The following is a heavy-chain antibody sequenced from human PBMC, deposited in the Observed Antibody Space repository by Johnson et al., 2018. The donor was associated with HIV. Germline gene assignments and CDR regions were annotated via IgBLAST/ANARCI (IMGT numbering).Heavy chain of an antibody. V-gene: IGHV3-7*05. CDR1: GFTFSTYW. CDR3: ARDLRVGAIDI. D-gene: IGHD1-26*01. J-gene: IGHJ3*02. CDR2: IKQDGSEK. Sequence: VQLLESGGGLVQPGGSLRLSCAASGFTFSTYWMSWVRQVPGKGLEWVANIKQDGSEKYYVDSVKGRFTISRDNDKNSLFLQMNSLRADDTAVFYCARDLRVGAIDIWGQGTMVTVSS.